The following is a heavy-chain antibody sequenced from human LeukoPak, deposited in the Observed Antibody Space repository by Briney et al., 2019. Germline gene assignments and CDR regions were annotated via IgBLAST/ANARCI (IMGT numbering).Heavy chain of an antibody. CDR1: GGSISSSSYY. CDR2: IYYSGST. D-gene: IGHD3-10*01. CDR3: ARDRAGAFDN. Sequence: KSSETLSLTCTVSGGSISSSSYYWGWIRQPPGKGLEWIGSIYYSGSTYYHPSLKSRVTLSVDTSKNQFSLKLSSVTAADTAVYYCARDRAGAFDNWGQGTLVTASS. J-gene: IGHJ4*02. V-gene: IGHV4-39*07.